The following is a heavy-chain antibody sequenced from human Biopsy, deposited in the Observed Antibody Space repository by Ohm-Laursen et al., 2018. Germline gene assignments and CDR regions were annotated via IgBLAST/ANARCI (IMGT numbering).Heavy chain of an antibody. CDR2: ITSRTSST. J-gene: IGHJ6*02. CDR1: GFTFNVYR. Sequence: LRLSCTASGFTFNVYRIVWVRQAPGKGLEWVSSITSRTSSTYYADSVKGRVTISRDNANNSVSLQMNNLRVDDTAVYYCARWYGDLFYYYNGMDVWGQGTTVTVSS. D-gene: IGHD3-10*01. V-gene: IGHV3-21*01. CDR3: ARWYGDLFYYYNGMDV.